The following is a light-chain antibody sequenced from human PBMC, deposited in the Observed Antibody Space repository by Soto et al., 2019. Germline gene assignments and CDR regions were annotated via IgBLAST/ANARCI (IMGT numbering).Light chain of an antibody. Sequence: EIVLTQSPGTLSLSPGERATLSCRASQSVSSRSLAWYQQKTGQAPRLLIYDASNRATGIPDRFSGSGSGTDFTLTISRLEPEDFAMYYCQQYGNSRTFGQGTKVDIK. CDR2: DAS. V-gene: IGKV3-20*01. J-gene: IGKJ1*01. CDR1: QSVSSRS. CDR3: QQYGNSRT.